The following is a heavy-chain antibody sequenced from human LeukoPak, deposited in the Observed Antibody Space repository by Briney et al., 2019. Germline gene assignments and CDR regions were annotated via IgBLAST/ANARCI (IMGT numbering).Heavy chain of an antibody. CDR2: FDPEDGET. Sequence: ASVKVSCKVSGYSLSELSMHWVRQAPGKGLEWMGGFDPEDGETIYAQKFKGRVTMTEDTSTDTAYMELSSLRSEDTAVYYCATDGKNDSSWPYFEYWGQGTLVTVSS. D-gene: IGHD6-13*01. CDR1: GYSLSELS. J-gene: IGHJ4*02. CDR3: ATDGKNDSSWPYFEY. V-gene: IGHV1-24*01.